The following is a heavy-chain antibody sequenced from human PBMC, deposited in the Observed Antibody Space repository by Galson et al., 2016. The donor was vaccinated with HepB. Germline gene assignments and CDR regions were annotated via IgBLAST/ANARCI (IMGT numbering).Heavy chain of an antibody. CDR3: ARDDYDGRNAFDI. D-gene: IGHD4-23*01. Sequence: SLRLSCAASGFTFTSYGMHWVRQAPGKGLQWVATIWYDETNKYYTDSVKGRFTISRDDSKNTVYLQMNSLRVEDTAVYYCARDDYDGRNAFDIWGQGTMVTVSS. J-gene: IGHJ3*02. CDR1: GFTFTSYG. CDR2: IWYDETNK. V-gene: IGHV3-33*01.